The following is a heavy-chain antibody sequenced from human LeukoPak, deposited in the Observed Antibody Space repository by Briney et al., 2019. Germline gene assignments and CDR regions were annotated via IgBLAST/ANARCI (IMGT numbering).Heavy chain of an antibody. V-gene: IGHV4-61*02. D-gene: IGHD3-9*01. CDR3: ARHTYYDILTGYFSPSFFDY. CDR2: IYTSGST. Sequence: SETLSLTCTVSGDSISSGNYYWTWIRQPAGKGLEWIGRIYTSGSTNYNPSLKSRVTISVDTSKNQFSLKLSSVTAADTAVYYCARHTYYDILTGYFSPSFFDYWGQGTLVTVSS. CDR1: GDSISSGNYY. J-gene: IGHJ4*02.